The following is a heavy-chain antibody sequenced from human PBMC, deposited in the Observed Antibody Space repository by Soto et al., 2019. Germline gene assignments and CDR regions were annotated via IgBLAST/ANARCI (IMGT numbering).Heavy chain of an antibody. CDR2: ISGSGGRT. J-gene: IGHJ4*02. V-gene: IGHV3-23*01. Sequence: EVQVLESGGGLVQPGGSLRLSCVATGFTFTTYAMTWVRQAPGKGLERVSIISGSGGRTHYADSVQGRYIISRDNSETTVYLQMTGLRAEDTAVYDCAKTGFGRYCSSTSCVHFDYWGQGTLVTVSS. D-gene: IGHD2-2*01. CDR1: GFTFTTYA. CDR3: AKTGFGRYCSSTSCVHFDY.